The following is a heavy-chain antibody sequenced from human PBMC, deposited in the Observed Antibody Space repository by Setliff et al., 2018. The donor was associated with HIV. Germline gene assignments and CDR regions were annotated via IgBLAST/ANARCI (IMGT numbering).Heavy chain of an antibody. D-gene: IGHD4-17*01. J-gene: IGHJ4*02. CDR3: ASLTDYGGDSGSH. Sequence: SETLSLTCSVSGGSMSNYYWSWVRQPPGKGLEWMGDIFHTGSSTYNPSLKSRVSLSVDTSKNQFSLRLSAVTAADTAVYYCASLTDYGGDSGSHWGQGTQVTVSS. V-gene: IGHV4-59*01. CDR2: IFHTGSS. CDR1: GGSMSNYY.